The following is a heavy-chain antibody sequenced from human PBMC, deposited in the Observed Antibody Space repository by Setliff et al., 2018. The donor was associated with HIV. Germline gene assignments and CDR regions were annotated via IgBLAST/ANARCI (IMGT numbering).Heavy chain of an antibody. D-gene: IGHD3-10*01. CDR1: GFTFSTHC. J-gene: IGHJ6*03. CDR3: SRSQGIGNYYMDD. Sequence: PGGSLRLSCAASGFTFSTHCMNWVRQAPGKGLEWISSISWRSTYIYYSDSVKGRFTISRDDATNSLFLQVNSLRDEDTAVYYCSRSQGIGNYYMDDWGTGTTVTSP. CDR2: ISWRSTYI. V-gene: IGHV3-21*06.